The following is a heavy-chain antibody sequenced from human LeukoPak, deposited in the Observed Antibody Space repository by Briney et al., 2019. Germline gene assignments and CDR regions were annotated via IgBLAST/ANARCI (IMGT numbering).Heavy chain of an antibody. CDR3: ARRAGAYSHPYDY. V-gene: IGHV3-66*04. Sequence: GGSLRLSCAASGFTVSSNYMSWVRQAPGKGLEWVSVIYSGGSTYYEDSVKGRFTISKDNSKNTLYLQMNSLRAEDTAVYYCARRAGAYSHPYDYWGQGTLVTVSS. D-gene: IGHD4/OR15-4a*01. J-gene: IGHJ4*02. CDR1: GFTVSSNY. CDR2: IYSGGST.